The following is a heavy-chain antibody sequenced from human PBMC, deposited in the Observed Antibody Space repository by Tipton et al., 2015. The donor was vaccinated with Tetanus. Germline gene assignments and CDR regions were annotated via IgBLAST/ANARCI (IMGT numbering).Heavy chain of an antibody. Sequence: SLRLSCAASGFNFRTYAMHWVRQSPGKGLEWAAFLWYDGSNKHYGDSVKGRFSISRDNSENTLYLQMDSLRAEDTATYYCAGDPPQSGFAFAVWGQGTMVTVSS. J-gene: IGHJ3*01. D-gene: IGHD6-25*01. CDR3: AGDPPQSGFAFAV. V-gene: IGHV3-33*01. CDR2: LWYDGSNK. CDR1: GFNFRTYA.